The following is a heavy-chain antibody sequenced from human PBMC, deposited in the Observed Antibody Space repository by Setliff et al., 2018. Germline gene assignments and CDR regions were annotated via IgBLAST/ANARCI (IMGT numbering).Heavy chain of an antibody. D-gene: IGHD3-22*01. V-gene: IGHV3-73*01. Sequence: LRLSCAASGFTFSSYSMHWVRQTPGKGLEWVSSISPDSYYIYYADSIKGRIRAKVSDYATAYAASLKGRFTISRDDSKNTAYLQMNSLETEDTALYYCIRPQTPDDDHSSGYYGFWGQGTPVTVSS. CDR3: IRPQTPDDDHSSGYYGF. CDR1: GFTFSSYS. CDR2: IRAKVSDYAT. J-gene: IGHJ4*02.